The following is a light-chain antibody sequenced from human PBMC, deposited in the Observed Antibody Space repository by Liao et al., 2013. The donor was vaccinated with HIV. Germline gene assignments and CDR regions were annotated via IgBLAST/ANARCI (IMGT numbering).Light chain of an antibody. J-gene: IGLJ2*01. CDR3: QAWDSRADVV. V-gene: IGLV3-21*01. CDR2: QGT. CDR1: SIGSKS. Sequence: SYELTQPSSLSVAPGKTARMTCGGNSIGSKSVHWYQQRPGQPPVLVIYQGTKRPSEIAERFSGSYSGNTATLTISGTQALDEADYFCQAWDSRADVVFGGGTKLTVL.